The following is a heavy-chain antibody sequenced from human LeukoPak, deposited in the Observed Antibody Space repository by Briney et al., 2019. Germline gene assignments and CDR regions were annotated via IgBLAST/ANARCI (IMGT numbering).Heavy chain of an antibody. V-gene: IGHV1-2*06. J-gene: IGHJ3*02. Sequence: ASVRVSCKASGYIFTGHYMNWVRQAPGQGLEWMGRINPKTGGTNFAQNFQGRVTMTRDTSISTGYMELTRLRPDDTAVYYCARVGDGLNVAFDIWGQGTMVTVSS. D-gene: IGHD5-24*01. CDR2: INPKTGGT. CDR1: GYIFTGHY. CDR3: ARVGDGLNVAFDI.